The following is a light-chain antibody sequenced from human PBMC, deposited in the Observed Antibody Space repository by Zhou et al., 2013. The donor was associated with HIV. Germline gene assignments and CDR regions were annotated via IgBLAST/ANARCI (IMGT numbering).Light chain of an antibody. CDR1: QSVDSSF. CDR3: QQRSNWPLT. Sequence: EIVLTQSPGTLSLSQGERVTLSCRASQSVDSSFVAWYQQKPGQAPRLLIYGTSTRATGIPDRFSGSGSGTDFTLTISSLEPEDFAVYYCQQRSNWPLTFGGGTKVEIK. CDR2: GTS. V-gene: IGKV3D-20*02. J-gene: IGKJ4*01.